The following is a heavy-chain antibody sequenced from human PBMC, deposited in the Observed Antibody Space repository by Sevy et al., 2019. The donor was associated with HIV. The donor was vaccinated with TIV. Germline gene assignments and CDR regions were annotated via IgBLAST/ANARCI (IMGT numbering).Heavy chain of an antibody. D-gene: IGHD2-15*01. V-gene: IGHV1-2*04. CDR3: ARDLSGGQVGGWFDP. CDR2: INPNNGDT. Sequence: ASVKVSCKASGYTFIGFYIHWVRQAPGQGLEWMGWINPNNGDTKYAQNFQGWVTMTRDTSISTAYMELRRLKFDDTAIYYCARDLSGGQVGGWFDPWGQGTLVTVSS. CDR1: GYTFIGFY. J-gene: IGHJ5*02.